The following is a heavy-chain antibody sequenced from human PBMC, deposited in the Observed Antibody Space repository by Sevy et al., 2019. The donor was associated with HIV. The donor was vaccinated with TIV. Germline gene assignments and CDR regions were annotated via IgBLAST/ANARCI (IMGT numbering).Heavy chain of an antibody. D-gene: IGHD4-4*01. CDR1: GDSINNGDYY. J-gene: IGHJ5*02. Sequence: SETLSLTCTVSGDSINNGDYYWSWIRQHPGKGLEWIGKIYYTGTTYYNPSLKGRLRISVERSENKLSLSLRSVTAADTAVYYCARTTVTTLSSARNNWFDPWGQGTLVTVSS. V-gene: IGHV4-31*03. CDR3: ARTTVTTLSSARNNWFDP. CDR2: IYYTGTT.